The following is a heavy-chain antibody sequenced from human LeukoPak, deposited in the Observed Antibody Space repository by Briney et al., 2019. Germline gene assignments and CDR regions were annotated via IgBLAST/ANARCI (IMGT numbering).Heavy chain of an antibody. V-gene: IGHV1-46*01. D-gene: IGHD6-13*01. CDR3: ARNRLRIAAAEALGGY. CDR1: GYTFTAYY. Sequence: ASVKVSCKAYGYTFTAYYLHWVRQAPGQGLEWMGIINPSGGSTSYAQKFQGRVTMTRDMSTSTVYMELSSLRSEDTAVYYCARNRLRIAAAEALGGYWGQGTLVTVSS. J-gene: IGHJ4*02. CDR2: INPSGGST.